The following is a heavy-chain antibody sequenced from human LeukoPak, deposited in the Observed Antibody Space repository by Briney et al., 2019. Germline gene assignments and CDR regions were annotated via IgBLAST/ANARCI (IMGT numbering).Heavy chain of an antibody. Sequence: SETLSLTCAVSGGSITSANWWSWVRQSPGKGLEWIGEIYHTGNTNYNPSLNSRVSISLDTSKNQFSLRLTSVTAADTAVYFCARDANGSDLHNYHMDVWGKGTRVTVSS. D-gene: IGHD1-1*01. CDR3: ARDANGSDLHNYHMDV. CDR1: GGSITSANW. J-gene: IGHJ6*03. V-gene: IGHV4-4*02. CDR2: IYHTGNT.